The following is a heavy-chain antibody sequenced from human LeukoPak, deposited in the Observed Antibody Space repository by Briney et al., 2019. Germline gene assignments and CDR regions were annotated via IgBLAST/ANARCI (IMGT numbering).Heavy chain of an antibody. D-gene: IGHD3-22*01. CDR1: GFTFSSYS. CDR2: ISSSGTYI. Sequence: GGSLRLSCAASGFTFSSYSMNWVRQAPGKGLEWVSSISSSGTYIYYADSVKGRFTISRDNSKNTLYLQMNSLRAEDTAVYYCAKSRVVVITTGIDYWGQGTLVTVSS. V-gene: IGHV3-21*01. CDR3: AKSRVVVITTGIDY. J-gene: IGHJ4*02.